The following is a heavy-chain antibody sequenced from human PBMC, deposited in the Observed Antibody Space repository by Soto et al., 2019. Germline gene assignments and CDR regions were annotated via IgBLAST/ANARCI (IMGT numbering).Heavy chain of an antibody. J-gene: IGHJ4*02. CDR2: ISYDGSNK. Sequence: QVQLVESGGGVVQPGRSLRLSCAASGFTFSSYAMHWVRQAPGKGLEWVAVISYDGSNKYYADSVKCRFTISRDNSKNTQYLQMNSLRAEDTAVYYCARDKRDLRFLEWSYYFDFWGQGTLVTVSS. D-gene: IGHD3-3*01. CDR3: ARDKRDLRFLEWSYYFDF. CDR1: GFTFSSYA. V-gene: IGHV3-30-3*01.